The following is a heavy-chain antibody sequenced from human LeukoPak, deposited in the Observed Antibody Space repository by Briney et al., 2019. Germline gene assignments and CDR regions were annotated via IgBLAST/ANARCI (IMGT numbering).Heavy chain of an antibody. D-gene: IGHD6-13*01. Sequence: PSETQSLTCTVSGGSITSYYWSWIRQPPGKGLERIGYIYYSGSSNYNPSLKSRVTISVDMSKNQFSLKLTSVTAADTAVYYCARLMNIAAADFWGQGTLVTVSS. CDR2: IYYSGSS. CDR1: GGSITSYY. V-gene: IGHV4-59*08. J-gene: IGHJ4*02. CDR3: ARLMNIAAADF.